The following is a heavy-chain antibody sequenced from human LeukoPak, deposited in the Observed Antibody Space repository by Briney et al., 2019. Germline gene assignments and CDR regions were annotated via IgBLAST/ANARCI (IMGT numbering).Heavy chain of an antibody. V-gene: IGHV3-30*03. CDR2: ISYDGSNK. J-gene: IGHJ6*02. CDR3: ASKTYYDFWSGYVDGYYYYGMDV. Sequence: GGSLRLSCAASGFTFSSYGMHWVRQAPGKGLEWVAVISYDGSNKYYADSVKGRFTISRDNSKNTLYLQMNSLRAEDTAVYYCASKTYYDFWSGYVDGYYYYGMDVWGQGTTVTVSS. CDR1: GFTFSSYG. D-gene: IGHD3-3*01.